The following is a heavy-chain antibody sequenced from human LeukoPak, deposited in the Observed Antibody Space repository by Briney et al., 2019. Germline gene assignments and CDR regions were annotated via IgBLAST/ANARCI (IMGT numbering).Heavy chain of an antibody. Sequence: GGPLRLSCAASGFTFSSYSMNWVRQAPGKGLEWVSSISSSSSYIYYADSVKGRFTVSRDNAKNSLYLQMNSLRAEDTAVYYCAREGDYTKGDYWGQGTLVTVSS. D-gene: IGHD4-11*01. CDR1: GFTFSSYS. CDR2: ISSSSSYI. V-gene: IGHV3-21*01. CDR3: AREGDYTKGDY. J-gene: IGHJ4*02.